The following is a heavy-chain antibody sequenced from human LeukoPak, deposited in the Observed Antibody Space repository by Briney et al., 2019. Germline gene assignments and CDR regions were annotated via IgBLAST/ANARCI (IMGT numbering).Heavy chain of an antibody. CDR3: AKYDFWSGYYKPESVDY. CDR2: IYTSGST. J-gene: IGHJ4*02. V-gene: IGHV4-4*07. D-gene: IGHD3-3*01. CDR1: GGSIDSYY. Sequence: PSETLSLTCTVSGGSIDSYYWSWIRQPAGEGLEWIGRIYTSGSTNYNPSLKSRVTISVETSKTQFSLKLSSVTAADTAVYYCAKYDFWSGYYKPESVDYWGQGTLVTVSS.